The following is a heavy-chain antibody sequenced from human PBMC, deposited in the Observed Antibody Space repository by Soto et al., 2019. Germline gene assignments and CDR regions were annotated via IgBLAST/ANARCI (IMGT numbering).Heavy chain of an antibody. V-gene: IGHV4-59*12. J-gene: IGHJ6*02. CDR3: ARVTGRYYYGMDV. CDR2: IYHSGST. CDR1: GGSISSYY. Sequence: SETLSLTCTVSGGSISSYYWSWIRQPPGKELEWIGEIYHSGSTNYNPSLKSRVTISVDTSKNQFFLKLSSVTAAYTAVYYCARVTGRYYYGMDVWGQGITVTVSS.